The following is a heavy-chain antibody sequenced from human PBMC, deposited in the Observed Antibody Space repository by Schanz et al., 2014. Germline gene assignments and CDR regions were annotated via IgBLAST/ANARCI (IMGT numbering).Heavy chain of an antibody. V-gene: IGHV3-23*04. CDR2: ISHSGGSK. J-gene: IGHJ6*02. CDR3: AKGMGYCSGGNCYDYYYYGLDV. CDR1: GFTVSSNH. D-gene: IGHD2-15*01. Sequence: EGQLAESGGGLVQPGGSLRLSCAVSGFTVSSNHMSWVRQAPGKGLEWVSSISHSGGSKYYAGSVKGRFTISRDNSENTLYLQMNSLSADDTAVFYCAKGMGYCSGGNCYDYYYYGLDVWGQGTTVTVSS.